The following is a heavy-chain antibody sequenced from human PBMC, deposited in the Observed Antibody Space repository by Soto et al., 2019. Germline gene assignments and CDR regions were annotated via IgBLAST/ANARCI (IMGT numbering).Heavy chain of an antibody. J-gene: IGHJ4*02. CDR2: INHSGST. Sequence: SQTLSLTCAVCGGSFSGYYWSWIRRPQGKGLEWIGEINHSGSTNYNPSLKSRVTIPVDTSKNQFSLKLSSVTAADTAVYYCARFPYDYWGPGTLITVSS. CDR1: GGSFSGYY. CDR3: ARFPYDY. V-gene: IGHV4-34*01.